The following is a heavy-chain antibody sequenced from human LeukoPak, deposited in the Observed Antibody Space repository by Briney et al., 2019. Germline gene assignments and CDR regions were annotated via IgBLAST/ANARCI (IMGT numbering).Heavy chain of an antibody. CDR3: LASMGY. CDR2: ISTDGNTI. V-gene: IGHV3-48*01. D-gene: IGHD6-19*01. CDR1: GLIFNTFT. J-gene: IGHJ4*02. Sequence: PGGSLRPSCTASGLIFNTFTVNWVRQTPGKGPEWVAYISTDGNTIYYADFVEGRFTISRDNAKDSSSLQMNGLRVEDTAVYYCLASMGYWGQGTLVTVSS.